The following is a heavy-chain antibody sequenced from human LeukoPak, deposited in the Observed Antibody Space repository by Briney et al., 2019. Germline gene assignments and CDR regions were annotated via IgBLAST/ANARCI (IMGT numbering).Heavy chain of an antibody. J-gene: IGHJ4*02. Sequence: SETLSLTCAVYGGSFSGYYWSWIRQPPGKGLEWIGDINHSGSTNYNPSLKSRITISVNTSKNQFSLKLSSVTAADTAVYYCARRSGYYYGHFDYWGQGTLVTVSS. CDR2: INHSGST. CDR1: GGSFSGYY. V-gene: IGHV4-34*01. CDR3: ARRSGYYYGHFDY. D-gene: IGHD3-10*01.